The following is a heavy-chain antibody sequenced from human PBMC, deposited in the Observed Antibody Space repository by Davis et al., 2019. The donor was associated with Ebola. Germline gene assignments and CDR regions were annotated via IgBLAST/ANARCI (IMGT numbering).Heavy chain of an antibody. Sequence: GGSLRLSCAASGFTFSSYAMHWVRQAPGKGLEWVAVISYDGSNKYYADSVKGRFTISRDNAKNSLYLQMSSLRAEDTAVYYCARDHGIAVAGYYYGMDVWGQGTTVTVSS. D-gene: IGHD6-19*01. V-gene: IGHV3-30-3*01. J-gene: IGHJ6*02. CDR1: GFTFSSYA. CDR2: ISYDGSNK. CDR3: ARDHGIAVAGYYYGMDV.